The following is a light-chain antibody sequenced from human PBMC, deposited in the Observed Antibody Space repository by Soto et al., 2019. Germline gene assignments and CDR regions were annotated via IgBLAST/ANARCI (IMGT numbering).Light chain of an antibody. V-gene: IGLV2-23*01. CDR2: EGS. J-gene: IGLJ3*02. CDR1: SSDVGSYNL. CDR3: CSYAGSSTWV. Sequence: QSALTQPASVSGSPGQSITISCTGTSSDVGSYNLVSWYQQHPGKAPKLMIYEGSKRPSGVSNRFSGSKSGNTASLTISGLQGADEADYHCCSYAGSSTWVFGGGTKLTVL.